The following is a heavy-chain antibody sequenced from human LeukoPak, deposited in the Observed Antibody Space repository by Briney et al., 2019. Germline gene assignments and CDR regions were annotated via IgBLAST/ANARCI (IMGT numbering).Heavy chain of an antibody. V-gene: IGHV4-34*01. J-gene: IGHJ5*02. CDR2: INHSGST. Sequence: GSLRLSCAASGFTFSIYTMNWVRQPPGKGLEWIGEINHSGSTNYNPSLKSRVTISVDTSKNQFSLKLSSVTAADTAVYYCARHPQVGATKRLWSCWFDPWGQGTLVTVSS. CDR3: ARHPQVGATKRLWSCWFDP. D-gene: IGHD1-26*01. CDR1: GFTFSIYT.